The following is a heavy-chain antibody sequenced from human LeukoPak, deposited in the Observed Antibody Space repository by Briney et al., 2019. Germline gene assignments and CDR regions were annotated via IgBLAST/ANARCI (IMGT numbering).Heavy chain of an antibody. J-gene: IGHJ6*03. CDR1: GGSISSYY. D-gene: IGHD2-2*01. CDR2: IYTSGST. CDR3: ARDSGYCSSTSCTYYCYMDV. Sequence: PSETLSLTCTVSGGSISSYYWSWIRQPAGKGLEWIGRIYTSGSTNYNPSLKSRVTMSVDTSKNQFSLKLSSVTAADTAVYYCARDSGYCSSTSCTYYCYMDVWGKGTTVTVSS. V-gene: IGHV4-4*07.